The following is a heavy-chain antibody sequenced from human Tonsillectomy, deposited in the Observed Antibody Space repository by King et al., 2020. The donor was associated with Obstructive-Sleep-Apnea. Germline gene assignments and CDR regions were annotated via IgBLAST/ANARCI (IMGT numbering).Heavy chain of an antibody. J-gene: IGHJ4*02. CDR2: IYSGGTT. D-gene: IGHD4-23*01. V-gene: IGHV3-66*01. CDR3: VRIFYYGGNSGAPDY. CDR1: GFIVSSTY. Sequence: EVQLVESGGGLVQPGGSLRLSCAASGFIVSSTYMTWVRQAPGKGLEWVSLIYSGGTTYYADSVKDRFTVSRDDSKNTLYLQMNSLRVEDTALYYCVRIFYYGGNSGAPDYWGQGTLVTVSS.